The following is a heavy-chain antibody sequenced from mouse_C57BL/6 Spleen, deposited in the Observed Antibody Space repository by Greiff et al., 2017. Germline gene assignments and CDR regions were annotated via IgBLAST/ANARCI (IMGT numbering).Heavy chain of an antibody. CDR2: IDPSDSYT. V-gene: IGHV1-69*01. CDR1: GYTFTSYW. J-gene: IGHJ2*01. D-gene: IGHD1-1*01. CDR3: ARGYYGSSPYYFDY. Sequence: QVQLQQPGAELVMPGASVKLSCKASGYTFTSYWMHWVKQRPGQGLEWIGEIDPSDSYTTYNQKFKGKSTLTVDKSSSTAYMQLSSLTSEDSAVYYCARGYYGSSPYYFDYWGQGTTLTVSS.